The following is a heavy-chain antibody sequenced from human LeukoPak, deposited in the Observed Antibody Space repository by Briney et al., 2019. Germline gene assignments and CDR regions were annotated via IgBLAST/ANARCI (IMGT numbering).Heavy chain of an antibody. D-gene: IGHD1-26*01. J-gene: IGHJ4*02. CDR3: AKDSGSYYFDY. CDR2: IRYDGSNK. Sequence: GGSLRLSCAASGFAFSSYGMHWVRQAPGKGLEWVAFIRYDGSNKYYADSVKGRFTISRDNSKNTLYLQMNSLRAEDTAVYYCAKDSGSYYFDYWGQGTLVTVSS. CDR1: GFAFSSYG. V-gene: IGHV3-30*02.